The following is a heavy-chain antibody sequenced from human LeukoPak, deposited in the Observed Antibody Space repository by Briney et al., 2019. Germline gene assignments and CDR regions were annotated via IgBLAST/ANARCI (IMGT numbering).Heavy chain of an antibody. Sequence: GGSLRLSCAASGFTFSSYWMHWVRQAPGKGLVWVSRINSDGSSTSYADSVKGRFTISRDNAKNTLYLQMNSLRAEDAAVYYCAKSLIYGYCSSTSCYVFRDYGMDVWGQGTTVTVSS. V-gene: IGHV3-74*01. CDR2: INSDGSST. CDR1: GFTFSSYW. J-gene: IGHJ6*02. CDR3: AKSLIYGYCSSTSCYVFRDYGMDV. D-gene: IGHD2-2*01.